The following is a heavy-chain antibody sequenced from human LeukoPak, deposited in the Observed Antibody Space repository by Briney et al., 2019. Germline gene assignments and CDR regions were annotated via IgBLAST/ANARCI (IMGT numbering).Heavy chain of an antibody. D-gene: IGHD2-2*01. CDR3: ARGRGGCSSTSCFGLYYFDY. V-gene: IGHV4-34*01. Sequence: SETLSLTCAVYGGSFSGYYWSWIRQPPGKGLEWIGEINHSGSTNYNPSLKSRVTISVDTSKNQFSLELSSVTAADTAVYYCARGRGGCSSTSCFGLYYFDYWGQGTLVTVSS. CDR2: INHSGST. CDR1: GGSFSGYY. J-gene: IGHJ4*02.